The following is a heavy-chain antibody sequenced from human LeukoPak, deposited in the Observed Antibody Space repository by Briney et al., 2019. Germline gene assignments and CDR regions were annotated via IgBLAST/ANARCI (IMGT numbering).Heavy chain of an antibody. CDR1: GGSISSGSYY. CDR2: IYTSGST. D-gene: IGHD4-17*01. CDR3: ARGTTAHRFEDY. J-gene: IGHJ4*02. Sequence: PSETLSLTCTVSGGSISSGSYYWSWIRQPAGKGLEWIGRIYTSGSTNYNPSLKSRVTISVDTSKNQFSLKLSSVTAADTAVYYCARGTTAHRFEDYWGQGTLVTVSS. V-gene: IGHV4-61*02.